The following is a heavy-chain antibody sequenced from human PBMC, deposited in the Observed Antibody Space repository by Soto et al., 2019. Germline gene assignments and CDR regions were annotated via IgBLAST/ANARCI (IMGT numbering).Heavy chain of an antibody. Sequence: GGSLRLSCAASGFTFSSYAMSWVRQAPGKGLEWVSAISGSGGSTYYADSVKGRFTISRDNSKNTLYLQMNSLRAEDTAVYYCAKDLLPMVRGVIIPRYYFDYWGQGTLVTVSS. D-gene: IGHD3-10*01. CDR1: GFTFSSYA. V-gene: IGHV3-23*01. CDR3: AKDLLPMVRGVIIPRYYFDY. CDR2: ISGSGGST. J-gene: IGHJ4*02.